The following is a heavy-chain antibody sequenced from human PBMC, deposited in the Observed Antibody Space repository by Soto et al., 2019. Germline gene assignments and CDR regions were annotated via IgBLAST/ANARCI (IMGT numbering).Heavy chain of an antibody. Sequence: GASVKVSCKASGYAFSNFLISWVRQAPGQGLEWVGVIIPMLGRVDYAQKLQGRVAMTADESMSTAYMELRSLGSEDTAVYYCAIEGGQGWFDPWGQGSLVTVSS. D-gene: IGHD2-15*01. CDR3: AIEGGQGWFDP. CDR2: IIPMLGRV. CDR1: GYAFSNFL. V-gene: IGHV1-69*13. J-gene: IGHJ5*02.